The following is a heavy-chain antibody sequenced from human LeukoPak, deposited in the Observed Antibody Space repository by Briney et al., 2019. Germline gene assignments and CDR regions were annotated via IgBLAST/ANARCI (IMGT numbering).Heavy chain of an antibody. J-gene: IGHJ4*02. D-gene: IGHD3-10*01. V-gene: IGHV3-21*01. CDR1: GFTFSRYW. CDR2: ISSSSSYI. CDR3: ARDPRASITMVRGIDY. Sequence: GGSLRLSCAGSGFTFSRYWMSWVRQAPGKGLEWVSSISSSSSYIYYADSVKGRFTISRDNAKNSLYLQMNSLRAEDTAVYYCARDPRASITMVRGIDYWGQGTLVTVSS.